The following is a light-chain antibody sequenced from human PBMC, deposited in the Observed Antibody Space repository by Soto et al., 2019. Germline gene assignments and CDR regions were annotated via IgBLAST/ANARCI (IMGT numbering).Light chain of an antibody. Sequence: QSALTQPASVSGSPGQSITISCTGTSSDVGGFNSVSWYQQHPGKAPKLMLYDVADRPSGVSYRFSGSKSGNTASLTIPGLQAADEADYFCSSFTSSMTNVFGSGTKVTVL. CDR1: SSDVGGFNS. CDR2: DVA. V-gene: IGLV2-14*03. J-gene: IGLJ1*01. CDR3: SSFTSSMTNV.